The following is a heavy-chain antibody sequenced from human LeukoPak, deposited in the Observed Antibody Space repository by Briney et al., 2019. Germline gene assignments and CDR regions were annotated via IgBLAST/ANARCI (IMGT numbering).Heavy chain of an antibody. V-gene: IGHV3-48*03. Sequence: GGSLRLSCAASGFTFSSYEMNWVRQAPGKGLEGVSYISSSGSTIYYADSVKGRFTISRDNAKNSLYLQMNSLRAEDTAVYYCARSFGEYVFDYWGQGTLVTVSS. D-gene: IGHD3-10*01. CDR2: ISSSGSTI. CDR3: ARSFGEYVFDY. J-gene: IGHJ4*02. CDR1: GFTFSSYE.